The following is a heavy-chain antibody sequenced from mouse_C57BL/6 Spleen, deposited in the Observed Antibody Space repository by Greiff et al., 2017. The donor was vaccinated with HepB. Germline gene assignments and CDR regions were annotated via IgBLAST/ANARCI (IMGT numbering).Heavy chain of an antibody. Sequence: VQRVESGPELVKPGASVKISCKASGYAFSSSWMNWVKQRPGKGLEWIGRIYPGDGDTNYNGKFKGKATLTADKSSSTAYMQLSSLTSEDSAVYFCAPLTGTGFDYWGQGTTLTVSS. D-gene: IGHD4-1*01. V-gene: IGHV1-82*01. J-gene: IGHJ2*01. CDR3: APLTGTGFDY. CDR2: IYPGDGDT. CDR1: GYAFSSSW.